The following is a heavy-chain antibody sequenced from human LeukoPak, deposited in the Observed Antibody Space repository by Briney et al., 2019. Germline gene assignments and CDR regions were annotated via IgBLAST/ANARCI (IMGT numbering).Heavy chain of an antibody. J-gene: IGHJ6*02. V-gene: IGHV3-15*01. Sequence: GGSLRLSCAASGFTFSNAWMSWVRQAPGKGLEWVGRIKSKTDGGTTDYAAPVKGRFTISRDDSKNTLYLQMNSLKTEDTAVYCCTTGRRGSGSYYPSGPPDYYYGMDVWGQGTTVTVSS. CDR1: GFTFSNAW. D-gene: IGHD3-10*01. CDR3: TTGRRGSGSYYPSGPPDYYYGMDV. CDR2: IKSKTDGGTT.